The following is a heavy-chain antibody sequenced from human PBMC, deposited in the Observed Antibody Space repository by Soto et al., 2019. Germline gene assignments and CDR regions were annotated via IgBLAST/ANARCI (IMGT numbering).Heavy chain of an antibody. CDR2: IYYSGST. V-gene: IGHV4-59*01. D-gene: IGHD2-2*01. Sequence: SETLSLTCTVSGGSISSYYWSWIRQPPGKGLEWIGYIYYSGSTNYNPSLKSRVTISVDTSKNQFSLKLSSVTAADTAVYYCAREYCSSTSCYHLFDYWGQGTLVTVSS. CDR1: GGSISSYY. J-gene: IGHJ4*02. CDR3: AREYCSSTSCYHLFDY.